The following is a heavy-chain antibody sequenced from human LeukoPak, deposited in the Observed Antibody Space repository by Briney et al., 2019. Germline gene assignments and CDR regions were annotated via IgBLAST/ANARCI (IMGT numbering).Heavy chain of an antibody. CDR2: IYPKSGGT. Sequence: ASVKVSCKASGYIFTGYYMHWVRQAPGQGLEWMGRIYPKSGGTNYAQKFQGRVTMTRDTSISTAYMELSRLRSDDTAVYYCAREAYGGNPPDDAFDIWGQGTMVTVSS. V-gene: IGHV1-2*06. CDR1: GYIFTGYY. D-gene: IGHD4-23*01. J-gene: IGHJ3*02. CDR3: AREAYGGNPPDDAFDI.